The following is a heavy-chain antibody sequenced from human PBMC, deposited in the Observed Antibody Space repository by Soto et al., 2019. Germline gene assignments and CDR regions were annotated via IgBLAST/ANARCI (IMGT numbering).Heavy chain of an antibody. CDR3: ARHPSGSNAGTYYGMDV. D-gene: IGHD3-10*01. CDR2: IYSGGST. CDR1: GFTVSSTY. V-gene: IGHV3-53*02. Sequence: EVQLVETGGGLIQPGGSLRLSCAASGFTVSSTYMSWVRQAPGKGLDWVSVIYSGGSTYYADSVKGRFTISRDNSKNTLYLQMNSLGAEDTAVYYCARHPSGSNAGTYYGMDVWGQGTTVTVSS. J-gene: IGHJ6*02.